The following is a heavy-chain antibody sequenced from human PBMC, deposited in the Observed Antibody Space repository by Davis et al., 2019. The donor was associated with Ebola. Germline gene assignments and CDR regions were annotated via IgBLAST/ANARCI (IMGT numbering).Heavy chain of an antibody. J-gene: IGHJ6*04. CDR2: PYYRSKWYN. V-gene: IGHV6-1*01. Sequence: SLTLSLTCALSVDSLSSNSAPSNCIRHSPPRGLEWRRRPYYRSKWYNDYAVSVKSRITINPDTSKNQFSLQLNSVTPEDTAVYYCARTVTSDGMDVWGKGTTVTVSS. D-gene: IGHD4-11*01. CDR1: VDSLSSNSAP. CDR3: ARTVTSDGMDV.